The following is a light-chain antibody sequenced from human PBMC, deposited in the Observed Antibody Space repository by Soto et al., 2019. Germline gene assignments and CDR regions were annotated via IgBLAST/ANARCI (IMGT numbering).Light chain of an antibody. Sequence: SVLTQPASVSGSPGQSITISCTGTSSDVGGYNYVSWYQLHPGKAPKLMIYDVSNRPSGISNRFSGSKSGNTASLTISGLQAEDEADYYCSSYTSSSTYVFGTGTKVTVL. CDR3: SSYTSSSTYV. CDR2: DVS. CDR1: SSDVGGYNY. J-gene: IGLJ1*01. V-gene: IGLV2-14*01.